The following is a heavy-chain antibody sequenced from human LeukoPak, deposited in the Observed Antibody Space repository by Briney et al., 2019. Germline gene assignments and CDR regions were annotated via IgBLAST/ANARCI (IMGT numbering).Heavy chain of an antibody. D-gene: IGHD4-23*01. CDR2: IYYSGST. CDR3: ASQPAGWGNLYSY. V-gene: IGHV4-31*03. Sequence: SSETLSLTCTVSGGSISSGGYYWSWIRQHPGKGLEWIGYIYYSGSTYYNPSLKSRVTISVDTSKNQFSLKLSSVTAADTAVYYCASQPAGWGNLYSYWGQGTLVTVSS. J-gene: IGHJ4*02. CDR1: GGSISSGGYY.